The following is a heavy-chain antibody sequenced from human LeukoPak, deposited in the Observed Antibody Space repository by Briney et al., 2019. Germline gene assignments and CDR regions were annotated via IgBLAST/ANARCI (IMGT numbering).Heavy chain of an antibody. V-gene: IGHV3-20*04. CDR1: GFTFDDYG. D-gene: IGHD3-3*01. Sequence: GGSLRLSCAASGFTFDDYGMSWVRQAPGKGLEWVSGINWNGGSTGYADSVKGRFTISRDNAKNSLYLQMNSLRAEDTALYYCARGAFLEWLFYFDYWGQGTLVTVSS. CDR3: ARGAFLEWLFYFDY. CDR2: INWNGGST. J-gene: IGHJ4*02.